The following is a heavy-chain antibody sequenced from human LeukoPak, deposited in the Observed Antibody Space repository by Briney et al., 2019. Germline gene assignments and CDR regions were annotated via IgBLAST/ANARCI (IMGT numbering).Heavy chain of an antibody. CDR3: AKALAVAGTDYFDY. CDR1: GFTFSSYW. CDR2: IKQDGSNK. Sequence: GGSLRLSCAASGFTFSSYWMSWVRQAPGKGLEWVANIKQDGSNKYYADSVKGRFTISRDNSKNTLYLQMNSLRAEDTAVYYCAKALAVAGTDYFDYWGQGTLVTVSS. D-gene: IGHD6-19*01. J-gene: IGHJ4*02. V-gene: IGHV3-7*01.